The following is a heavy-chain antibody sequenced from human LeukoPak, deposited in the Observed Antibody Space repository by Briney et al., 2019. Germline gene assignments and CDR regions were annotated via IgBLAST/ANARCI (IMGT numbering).Heavy chain of an antibody. V-gene: IGHV5-51*01. D-gene: IGHD3-10*01. J-gene: IGHJ6*02. CDR2: IWPGDSDT. CDR1: GYSFSSYW. Sequence: GESLKISCKGFGYSFSSYWIAWVRQMPGKGLEWIGIIWPGDSDTRYSPSFQGQVTISADKASSTAYLQWSSLKASDTAMYYCARPNPYGSGSYYTSSYGMDVWGQGTTVTVSS. CDR3: ARPNPYGSGSYYTSSYGMDV.